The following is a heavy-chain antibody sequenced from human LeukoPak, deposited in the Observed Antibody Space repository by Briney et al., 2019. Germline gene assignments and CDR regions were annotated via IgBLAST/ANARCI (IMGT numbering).Heavy chain of an antibody. V-gene: IGHV3-48*03. CDR1: GFTFSSYE. J-gene: IGHJ6*04. Sequence: HPGGSLRLSCAASGFTFSSYELNWVPPAQGKGLEGVSYISSSGSTIYYADSGKGRFTTSRDNTKNSLYLQMNSLRAEDTAVYYCAELGITMIGGVWGKGTTVTISS. CDR2: ISSSGSTI. CDR3: AELGITMIGGV. D-gene: IGHD3-10*02.